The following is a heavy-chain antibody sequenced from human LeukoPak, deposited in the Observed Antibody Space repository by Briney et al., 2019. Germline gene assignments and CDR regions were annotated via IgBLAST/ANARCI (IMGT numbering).Heavy chain of an antibody. Sequence: SVKVSCKASGDTFSTYAISWVRQAPGQGLEWMGRIIPVLGIAKYAQKLQGRVTITADKSTRTVYMEMSSLRSEDTAVYYCARDFYDSRGYYADYWGQGTLVSV. J-gene: IGHJ4*02. D-gene: IGHD3-22*01. CDR2: IIPVLGIA. V-gene: IGHV1-69*04. CDR3: ARDFYDSRGYYADY. CDR1: GDTFSTYA.